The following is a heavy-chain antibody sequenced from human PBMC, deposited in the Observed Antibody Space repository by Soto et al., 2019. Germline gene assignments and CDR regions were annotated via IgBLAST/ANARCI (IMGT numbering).Heavy chain of an antibody. Sequence: GGSLRLSCAASGFTFDDYAMHWVRQAPGKGLEWVSVISGSGGSTYYADSVKGRFTISRDNSKNTLYLQMNSLRAEDTAVYYCAKRAYGSDFDYWGQGTLVTVSS. V-gene: IGHV3-23*01. CDR3: AKRAYGSDFDY. CDR2: ISGSGGST. J-gene: IGHJ4*02. D-gene: IGHD3-10*01. CDR1: GFTFDDYA.